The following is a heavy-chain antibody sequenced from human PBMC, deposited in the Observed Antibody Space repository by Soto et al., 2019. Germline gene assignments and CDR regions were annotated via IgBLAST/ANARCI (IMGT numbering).Heavy chain of an antibody. Sequence: QVQLVESGGGVVQPGRSLRLSCAASGFTFSSYAMHWVRQAPGKGLEWVAVISYDGSNKYYADSVKGRFTISRDNSKNTLYLQMNSLRAEDTAVYYCARRRELELPGGSYYYGMDVWGQGTTVTVSS. CDR2: ISYDGSNK. D-gene: IGHD1-7*01. CDR3: ARRRELELPGGSYYYGMDV. V-gene: IGHV3-30-3*01. CDR1: GFTFSSYA. J-gene: IGHJ6*02.